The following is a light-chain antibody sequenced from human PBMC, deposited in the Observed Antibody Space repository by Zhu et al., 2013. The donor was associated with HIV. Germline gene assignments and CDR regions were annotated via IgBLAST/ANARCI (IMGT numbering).Light chain of an antibody. CDR2: GTS. J-gene: IGKJ4*01. V-gene: IGKV3-20*01. Sequence: DIVLTQSPGTLSLSPGDTATLSCRASQSVSSSFLAWYQQKIGQPPRLLISGTSSRATGIPDRFSGSGSGTDFTLSISRLDPEDFAVYYCQQNDSSSLTFGGGTTVEI. CDR3: QQNDSSSLT. CDR1: QSVSSSF.